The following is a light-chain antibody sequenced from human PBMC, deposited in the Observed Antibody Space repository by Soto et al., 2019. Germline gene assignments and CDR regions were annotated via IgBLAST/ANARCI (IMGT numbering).Light chain of an antibody. V-gene: IGKV1-5*03. CDR1: QNINRW. CDR2: KAS. J-gene: IGKJ2*01. CDR3: QQYDDTWHT. Sequence: IRMTQAPSYLSASLGDRVTITCRASQNINRWLACYQQKPGKAPNLLIHKASTLESGVPSRFSGGGSGTDFTLTISGLQPDDFAVYHFQQYDDTWHTFGQGTKVELK.